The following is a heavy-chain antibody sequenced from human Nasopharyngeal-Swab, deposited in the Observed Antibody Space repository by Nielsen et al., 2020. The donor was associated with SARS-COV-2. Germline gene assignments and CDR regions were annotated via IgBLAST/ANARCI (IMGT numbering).Heavy chain of an antibody. D-gene: IGHD1-26*01. V-gene: IGHV1-69*13. CDR2: IIPILGTA. CDR3: ARFRELSGSYGY. J-gene: IGHJ4*02. Sequence: SVKVSCKASGYTFTSYYMHWVRQAPGQGLEWMGGIIPILGTANYAQKFQGRVTITADESTSTAYMELSSLRSEDTAVYYCARFRELSGSYGYWGQGTLVTVSS. CDR1: GYTFTSYY.